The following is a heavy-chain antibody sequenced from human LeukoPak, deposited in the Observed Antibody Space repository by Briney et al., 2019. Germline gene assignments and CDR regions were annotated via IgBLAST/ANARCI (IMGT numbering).Heavy chain of an antibody. V-gene: IGHV4-59*01. CDR2: IHYSGST. Sequence: SETLSLSCTVSGGSISSYYWSWIRQPPGKGLEWIGYIHYSGSTNYNPSLNSRLTISVETSKNQFSLKLRSVTAPEPAVYYCARGIYCSSTSCYYYFVYWGQGTLVTVSS. D-gene: IGHD2-2*01. CDR1: GGSISSYY. CDR3: ARGIYCSSTSCYYYFVY. J-gene: IGHJ4*02.